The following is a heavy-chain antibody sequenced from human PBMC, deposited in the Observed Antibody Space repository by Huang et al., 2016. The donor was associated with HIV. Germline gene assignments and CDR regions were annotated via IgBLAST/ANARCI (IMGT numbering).Heavy chain of an antibody. Sequence: QVHLVQSGAEVREPGASVKVSCRPSGNTFTSFHVHWVRQAPGQGLEWMGKSSAGGGSTTYAENVQGRISMTRDRSTGTIFLELRSLRSEDTAMYYCARVQPPHGRNPLDIWGQGTLITVSS. J-gene: IGHJ3*02. CDR3: ARVQPPHGRNPLDI. CDR2: SSAGGGST. CDR1: GNTFTSFH. V-gene: IGHV1-46*03.